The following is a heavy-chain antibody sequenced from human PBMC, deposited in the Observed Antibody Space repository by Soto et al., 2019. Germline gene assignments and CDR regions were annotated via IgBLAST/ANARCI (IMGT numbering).Heavy chain of an antibody. D-gene: IGHD2-15*01. J-gene: IGHJ6*03. CDR3: ARRGVVAAMGYYYYYYMDV. CDR1: GFTFTSYW. Sequence: GGSLRLSCAASGFTFTSYWMSRVRQAPGKGLEWVSNVTGSGSHTYYADSVKGRFTISRDNSKNTLYLQMSSLRAEDTAVYYCARRGVVAAMGYYYYYYMDVWGKGTTVTVSS. CDR2: VTGSGSHT. V-gene: IGHV3-23*01.